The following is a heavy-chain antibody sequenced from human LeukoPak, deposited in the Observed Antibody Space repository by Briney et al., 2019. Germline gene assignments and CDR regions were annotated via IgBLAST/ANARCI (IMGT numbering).Heavy chain of an antibody. D-gene: IGHD1-26*01. CDR2: ITSSATYI. V-gene: IGHV3-21*01. CDR1: GFTFSSYN. CDR3: ARDPYSGNYGNDYYYYMDV. Sequence: GGSLRLSCAASGFTFSSYNMNWVRQAPGKAMEWVSSITSSATYILYADSVKGRFTISRDNAKNSLYLQMDSLGPEDTAVYYCARDPYSGNYGNDYYYYMDVWGKGTTVTISS. J-gene: IGHJ6*03.